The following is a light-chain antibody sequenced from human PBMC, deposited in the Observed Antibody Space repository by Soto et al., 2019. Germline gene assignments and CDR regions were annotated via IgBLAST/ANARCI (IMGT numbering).Light chain of an antibody. V-gene: IGLV2-14*01. J-gene: IGLJ1*01. Sequence: QSALTQPASVSGSPGQSITISCTGTSSYVGGDNFVSWYQQHPGKAPKLMIFEVSNRPSGVSNRFSGSKSGNTASLNISGLQAEDEAVYYCSSYTTSSTYVFGAGTKLTVL. CDR1: SSYVGGDNF. CDR3: SSYTTSSTYV. CDR2: EVS.